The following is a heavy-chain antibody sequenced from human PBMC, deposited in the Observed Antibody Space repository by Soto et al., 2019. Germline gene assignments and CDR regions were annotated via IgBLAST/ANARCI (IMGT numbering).Heavy chain of an antibody. D-gene: IGHD7-27*01. CDR3: ARAMRVNWGIPDAFDI. J-gene: IGHJ3*02. CDR2: ISSSSSTI. CDR1: GFTFGSYS. V-gene: IGHV3-48*02. Sequence: PGGSLILSCAASGFTFGSYSMNWVRQAPGKGLEWVSYISSSSSTIYYADSVKGRFTISRDNAKNSLYLQMNSLRDEDTAVYYCARAMRVNWGIPDAFDIWGQGTMVTVSS.